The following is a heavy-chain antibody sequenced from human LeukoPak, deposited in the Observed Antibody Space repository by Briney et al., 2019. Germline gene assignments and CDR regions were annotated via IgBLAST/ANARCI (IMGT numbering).Heavy chain of an antibody. CDR3: AKDTAQGYTFGTIEQDY. CDR1: GFTFDDYA. V-gene: IGHV3-23*01. J-gene: IGHJ4*02. CDR2: VSESGDST. Sequence: GRSLRLSCAASGFTFDDYAMHWVRQAPGKGLEWVSVVSESGDSTHYAESVKGRFTISRDNSKNTLYLEMNRLRADDTAVYYCAKDTAQGYTFGTIEQDYWGQGTLVTVAS. D-gene: IGHD5-12*01.